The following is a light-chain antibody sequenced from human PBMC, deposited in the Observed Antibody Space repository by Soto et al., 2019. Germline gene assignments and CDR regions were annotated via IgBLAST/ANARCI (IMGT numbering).Light chain of an antibody. CDR1: NSDVNY. Sequence: QSALAQPASVSGAPGQSITISCTGTNSDVNYVSWHQQHPGNAPKLMIYEVINRSSGVSTRFSGSKSGNTASLTISGLQAEDEADYYCSSSTSSNTVVFGTGTKVTVL. V-gene: IGLV2-14*01. CDR3: SSSTSSNTVV. CDR2: EVI. J-gene: IGLJ1*01.